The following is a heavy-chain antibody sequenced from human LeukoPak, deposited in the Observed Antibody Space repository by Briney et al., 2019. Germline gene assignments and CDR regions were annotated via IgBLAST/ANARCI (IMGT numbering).Heavy chain of an antibody. Sequence: SETLSLTCTDSGDSISSYYWSWIRQPPGKGLEWIGYIYYSGSTNYNPSLKSRVTISVDTSKNQFSLKLRSVTAADTAVYYCARVVGGIAVVEPGTTDGVDMWRQGTMATVSS. V-gene: IGHV4-59*01. CDR2: IYYSGST. D-gene: IGHD6-19*01. CDR3: ARVVGGIAVVEPGTTDGVDM. CDR1: GDSISSYY. J-gene: IGHJ3*02.